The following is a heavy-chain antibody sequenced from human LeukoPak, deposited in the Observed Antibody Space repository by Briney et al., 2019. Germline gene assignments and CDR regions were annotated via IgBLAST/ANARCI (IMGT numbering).Heavy chain of an antibody. CDR2: VFYTWSA. CDR3: ARLAPVAHSGDYLGYFDY. Sequence: SETLSLTCTVSGGSLTNYHWTWIRQPPGKGLEWFGYVFYTWSANYNPSLKSRVTILVETSKTQFSLTLSSVTAADTAVYFCARLAPVAHSGDYLGYFDYWGPGTLVTVSS. V-gene: IGHV4-59*08. CDR1: GGSLTNYH. J-gene: IGHJ4*02. D-gene: IGHD4-17*01.